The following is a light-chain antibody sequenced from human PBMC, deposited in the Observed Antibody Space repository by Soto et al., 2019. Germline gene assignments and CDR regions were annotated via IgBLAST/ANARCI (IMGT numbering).Light chain of an antibody. Sequence: EIVLTQSPGTLSFSPGERATLSCRASQSVSSSYLAWYQQKPGQAPRLLIYGASSRATGIPDRFSGSGSGTDFTLTISRLEPEDFAVYYCQQYGSSPRTFGQGTKADNK. V-gene: IGKV3-20*01. CDR3: QQYGSSPRT. J-gene: IGKJ1*01. CDR1: QSVSSSY. CDR2: GAS.